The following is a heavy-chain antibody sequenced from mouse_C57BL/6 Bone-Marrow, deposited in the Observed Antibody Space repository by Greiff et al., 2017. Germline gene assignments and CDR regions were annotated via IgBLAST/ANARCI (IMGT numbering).Heavy chain of an antibody. CDR3: VRQGYDYGYYFDY. CDR2: IRSKSNNYAT. CDR1: GFSFNTYA. D-gene: IGHD2-4*01. J-gene: IGHJ2*01. Sequence: EVKVVESGGGLVQPKGSLKLSCAASGFSFNTYAMNWVRQAPGKGLEWVARIRSKSNNYATYYADSVKDRFTISRDDSESMLYLQMNNLKTEDTAMYYCVRQGYDYGYYFDYWGQGTTLTVSS. V-gene: IGHV10-1*01.